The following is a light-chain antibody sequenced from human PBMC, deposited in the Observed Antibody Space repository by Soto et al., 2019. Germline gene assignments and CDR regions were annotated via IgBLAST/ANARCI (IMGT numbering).Light chain of an antibody. J-gene: IGLJ1*01. Sequence: QSALTQPPSASGSPGQSVTISCTGTSSDVGGYDFVSWYQQQPGKAPKLMIFEVTKRPSGVPDRFSGSKSGNTASLTVSGLQAEDEADYYCSSYAGSSNVFGTGTKVTVL. CDR3: SSYAGSSNV. CDR2: EVT. V-gene: IGLV2-8*01. CDR1: SSDVGGYDF.